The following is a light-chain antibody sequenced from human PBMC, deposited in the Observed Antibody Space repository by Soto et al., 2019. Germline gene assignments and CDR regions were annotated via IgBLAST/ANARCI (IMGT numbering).Light chain of an antibody. CDR1: QSVSSSY. Sequence: EIVLTQSPGTLSLSPGERATLSCRASQSVSSSYLAWYQQKPGQAPRLLIYGASSRATGIPDRFSGSGSGTDFTLTISRLEPDDFAGYYCQQYGSSPPITFGHGTRLEIK. CDR3: QQYGSSPPIT. CDR2: GAS. V-gene: IGKV3-20*01. J-gene: IGKJ5*01.